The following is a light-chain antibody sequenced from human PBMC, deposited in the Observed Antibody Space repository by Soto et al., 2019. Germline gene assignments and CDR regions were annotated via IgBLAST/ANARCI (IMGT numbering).Light chain of an antibody. J-gene: IGKJ5*01. V-gene: IGKV3-11*01. Sequence: EIVLTQSPATLCLSPGERATLSFRASQSVSRYLAWYQQKSGQAPRLLIYDASNRATGIPARFSGSGSGTDFTLTISSLEPEDFAVYYCQQRSNWPITFGQGTRLEI. CDR3: QQRSNWPIT. CDR1: QSVSRY. CDR2: DAS.